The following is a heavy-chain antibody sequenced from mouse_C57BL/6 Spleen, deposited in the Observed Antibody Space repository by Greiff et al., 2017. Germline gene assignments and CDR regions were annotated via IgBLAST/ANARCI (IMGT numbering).Heavy chain of an antibody. D-gene: IGHD1-1*01. Sequence: EVKLQESGGGLVQPGGSLSLSCAASGFTFTDYYMSWVRQPPGKALEWLGFIRNKANGYTTEYSASVKGRFTISRDNSQSILYLQMNALRAEDSATYYCARYGYYGSSYQDYWGQGTTLTVSS. J-gene: IGHJ2*01. CDR2: IRNKANGYTT. CDR1: GFTFTDYY. CDR3: ARYGYYGSSYQDY. V-gene: IGHV7-3*01.